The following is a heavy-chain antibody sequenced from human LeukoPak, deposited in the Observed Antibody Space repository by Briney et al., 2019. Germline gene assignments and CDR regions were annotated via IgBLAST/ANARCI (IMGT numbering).Heavy chain of an antibody. V-gene: IGHV3-30*04. CDR1: GFTFSSYT. CDR2: ISYDGSNK. CDR3: ANDYGDHEGTFDI. Sequence: GGSLRLSCAASGFTFSSYTMHWVRQAPGKGLEWVAFISYDGSNKYYADSVKGRFTISRDNSKNTLYLQMNSLRAEDTAVYYCANDYGDHEGTFDIWGQGTMVTVSS. D-gene: IGHD4-17*01. J-gene: IGHJ3*02.